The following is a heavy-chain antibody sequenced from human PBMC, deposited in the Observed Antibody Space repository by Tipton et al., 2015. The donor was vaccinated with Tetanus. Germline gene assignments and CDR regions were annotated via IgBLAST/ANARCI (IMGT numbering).Heavy chain of an antibody. V-gene: IGHV6-1*01. Sequence: QLVQSGAEVKPSQTLSLTCAISGDSVSSNSAAWNWIRQSPSRGLEWLARTYYRSRWYNDYALSVKSRITISPDTSKNQFSLQLNSVTPDDTAVYYCARDPLGDETIFDYWGQGTLVTVSS. D-gene: IGHD3-10*01. CDR3: ARDPLGDETIFDY. CDR2: TYYRSRWYN. J-gene: IGHJ4*02. CDR1: GDSVSSNSAA.